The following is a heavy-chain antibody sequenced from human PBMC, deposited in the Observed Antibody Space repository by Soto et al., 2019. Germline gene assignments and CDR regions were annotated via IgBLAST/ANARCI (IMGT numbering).Heavy chain of an antibody. V-gene: IGHV4-59*11. J-gene: IGHJ6*03. CDR2: VYYNGST. CDR3: ASLVGGLAVAYYGSGSFHTTMDV. Sequence: SETLSLTCTVSGGSINNHYWSWIRQPPGKGLEWLGYVYYNGSTNYNPSLKSRVTISVDTSKNQFSLKLTSVTAADTAVYYCASLVGGLAVAYYGSGSFHTTMDVWGKGTTVTVSS. D-gene: IGHD3-10*01. CDR1: GGSINNHY.